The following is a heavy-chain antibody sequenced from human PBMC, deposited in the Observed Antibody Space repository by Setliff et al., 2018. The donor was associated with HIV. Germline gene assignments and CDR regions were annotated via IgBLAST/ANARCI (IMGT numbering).Heavy chain of an antibody. Sequence: PGGSLRLSCIASGFTFSAHGMHWVRQAPGKGLEWVAFINYDVTYEHYADSVKDRVTISRDNSKDTLYLQMSSLRAEDTAVYYCARDDSNGNTDAFDIWGQGTTVTVSS. CDR2: INYDVTYE. J-gene: IGHJ3*02. CDR1: GFTFSAHG. CDR3: ARDDSNGNTDAFDI. V-gene: IGHV3-33*08. D-gene: IGHD5-18*01.